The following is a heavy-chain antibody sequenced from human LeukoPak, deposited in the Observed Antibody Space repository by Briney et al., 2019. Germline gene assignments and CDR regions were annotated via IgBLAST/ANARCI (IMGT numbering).Heavy chain of an antibody. Sequence: SETLSLTCTVSGGSISSGDYYWRWIRQPPGKGLEWIGYIYYSGCTYYNPSLKSRVTISVDTSKNQFSLKLSSVTAADTAVYYCASLKVWSGYHGSDYWGQGTLVTVSS. V-gene: IGHV4-30-4*08. CDR2: IYYSGCT. CDR3: ASLKVWSGYHGSDY. D-gene: IGHD3-3*01. J-gene: IGHJ4*02. CDR1: GGSISSGDYY.